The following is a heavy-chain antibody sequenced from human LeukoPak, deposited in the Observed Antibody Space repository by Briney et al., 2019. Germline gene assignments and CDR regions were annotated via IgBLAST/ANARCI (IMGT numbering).Heavy chain of an antibody. CDR2: ISSSSSTI. D-gene: IGHD3-16*01. J-gene: IGHJ4*02. V-gene: IGHV3-48*01. CDR1: GFTVSSNS. CDR3: AKGGGDY. Sequence: QSGGSLRLSCTVSGFTVSSNSMSWVRQAPGKGLERVSYISSSSSTIYYADSVKGRFTISRDNAKNSLYLQMNSLRAEDTAVYYCAKGGGDYWGQGTLVTVSS.